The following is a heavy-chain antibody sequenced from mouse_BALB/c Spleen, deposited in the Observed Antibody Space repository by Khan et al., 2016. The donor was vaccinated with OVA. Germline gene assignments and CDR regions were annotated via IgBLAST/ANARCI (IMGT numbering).Heavy chain of an antibody. V-gene: IGHV2-9*02. J-gene: IGHJ2*01. D-gene: IGHD1-3*01. Sequence: QVQLKESGPGLVAPSQSLSITCTVPGFSLTSYGVHWVRQPPGKGLEWLGVIWAGGSTNYNLAFMFRLSICRDNSKSQVFLKMNNLQTDDTAMYYCARLEDIWGQGTTLTVSS. CDR3: ARLEDI. CDR2: IWAGGST. CDR1: GFSLTSYG.